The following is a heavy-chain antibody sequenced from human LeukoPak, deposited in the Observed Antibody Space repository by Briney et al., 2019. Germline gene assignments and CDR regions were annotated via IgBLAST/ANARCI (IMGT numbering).Heavy chain of an antibody. V-gene: IGHV3-21*06. CDR1: GFTFSNYS. CDR3: ARDLARGYSGYDSHY. D-gene: IGHD5-12*01. J-gene: IGHJ4*02. Sequence: GRSLRLSCAASGFTFSNYSMNWVRQAPGKGLEWVSSISTSGSFIYYADSLQGRFTISRDNANNSLYLQMNSLRPEDTAVYYCARDLARGYSGYDSHYWGQGTLVTVSS. CDR2: ISTSGSFI.